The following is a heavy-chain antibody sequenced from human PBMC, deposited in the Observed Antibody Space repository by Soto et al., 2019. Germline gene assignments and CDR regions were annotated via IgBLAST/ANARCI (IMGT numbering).Heavy chain of an antibody. J-gene: IGHJ6*04. CDR1: GFTFSSYG. Sequence: QVQLVESGGGLVQPGRSLRLSCAASGFTFSSYGMHWVRQAPGKGLEWVAVISYDGSNKYYADSVKGRFTISRDNSKNTLSLQMHSLRAEDTAVYYCAKAWDAVVVTAIPVYYYYNMDVWGKGTTVIVCS. CDR2: ISYDGSNK. CDR3: AKAWDAVVVTAIPVYYYYNMDV. D-gene: IGHD2-21*02. V-gene: IGHV3-30*18.